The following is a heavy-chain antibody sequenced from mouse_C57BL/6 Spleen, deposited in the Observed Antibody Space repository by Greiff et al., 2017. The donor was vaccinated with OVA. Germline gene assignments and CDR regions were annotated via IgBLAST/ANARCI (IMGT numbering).Heavy chain of an antibody. J-gene: IGHJ4*01. CDR3: ARGGGYPYAMDY. D-gene: IGHD2-2*01. CDR1: GYTFTSYW. Sequence: VQLQQPGAELVKPGASVKLSCKASGYTFTSYWMQWVKQRPGQGLEWIGEIDPSDSYTNYNQKFKGKATLTVYTSSSTAYMQLSSLTSEDSAGYYCARGGGYPYAMDYWGQGTSVTVSS. CDR2: IDPSDSYT. V-gene: IGHV1-50*01.